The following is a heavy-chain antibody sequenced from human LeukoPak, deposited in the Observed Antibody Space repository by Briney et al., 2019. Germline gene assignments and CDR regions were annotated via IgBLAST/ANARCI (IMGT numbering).Heavy chain of an antibody. CDR2: ISYIGST. V-gene: IGHV4-59*08. J-gene: IGHJ5*02. D-gene: IGHD3/OR15-3a*01. CDR3: AKGGLATYNWFDP. CDR1: GDSIRNYY. Sequence: SETLSLTCTVSGDSIRNYYWNWIRQPPGKGLEWIGYISYIGSTNYNPSLDSRVTISLDTSKNQFSLKLRSVTAADTAVYYCAKGGLATYNWFDPWGQGTLVIVSS.